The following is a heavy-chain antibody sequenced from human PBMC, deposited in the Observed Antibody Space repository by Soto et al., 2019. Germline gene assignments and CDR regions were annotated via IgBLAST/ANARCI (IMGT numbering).Heavy chain of an antibody. D-gene: IGHD6-13*01. CDR3: VRGIPSQYSSNWLYWYFDL. CDR1: GFVYSTYA. V-gene: IGHV3-33*01. J-gene: IGHJ2*01. Sequence: VQLVESGGGVVQPGRSLRLSCAASGFVYSTYAMHWVRLSPGEGLEWVALIWNDGTKKYYVDSVKGRFTISRDNSQNTLNLQMDSLRVEDTAVYFCVRGIPSQYSSNWLYWYFDLCGRGTQVTVSS. CDR2: IWNDGTKK.